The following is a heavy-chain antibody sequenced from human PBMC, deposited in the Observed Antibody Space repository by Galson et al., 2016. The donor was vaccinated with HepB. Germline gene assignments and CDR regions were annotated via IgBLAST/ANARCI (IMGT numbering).Heavy chain of an antibody. CDR3: ARHKNGWFEDY. D-gene: IGHD6-19*01. Sequence: ETLSLTCAFSGGSFSDYYWSWIRQPPGKGLEWIGEIKHSGRTNHNPSLKSRVSVFLDTSKKQLSLKMRSVTAADTAVYYCARHKNGWFEDYWGQGTLVTVSS. V-gene: IGHV4-34*01. J-gene: IGHJ4*02. CDR2: IKHSGRT. CDR1: GGSFSDYY.